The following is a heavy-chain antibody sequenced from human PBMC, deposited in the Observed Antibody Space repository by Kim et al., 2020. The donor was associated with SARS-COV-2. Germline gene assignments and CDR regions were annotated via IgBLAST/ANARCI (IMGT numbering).Heavy chain of an antibody. V-gene: IGHV3-48*04. CDR3: ARDRTSDWNSPFGY. CDR1: GFTLSSYT. J-gene: IGHJ4*02. CDR2: ISSSSTI. D-gene: IGHD1-7*01. Sequence: GGSLRLSCAASGFTLSSYTMNWVRQAPGKGLEWISYISSSSTIYYADSVKGRFTISRDNAKNSLYLQMNSLRPEDTAVYYCARDRTSDWNSPFGYWGQGTLVTVSS.